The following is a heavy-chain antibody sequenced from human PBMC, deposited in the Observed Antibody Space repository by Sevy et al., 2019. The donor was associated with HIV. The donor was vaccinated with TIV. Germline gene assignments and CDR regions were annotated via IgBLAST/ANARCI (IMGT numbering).Heavy chain of an antibody. Sequence: SETLSLTCAVSGYSISSGYYWGWIRQPPGKGLEWIGSIYHSGSTYYNPSLKSRVTISVDTSKNQFSLKLSSVTAADTAVYYCARRVSMVEYCSGGSCPFDYWGQGTLVTVSS. D-gene: IGHD2-15*01. CDR1: GYSISSGYY. CDR2: IYHSGST. V-gene: IGHV4-38-2*01. J-gene: IGHJ4*02. CDR3: ARRVSMVEYCSGGSCPFDY.